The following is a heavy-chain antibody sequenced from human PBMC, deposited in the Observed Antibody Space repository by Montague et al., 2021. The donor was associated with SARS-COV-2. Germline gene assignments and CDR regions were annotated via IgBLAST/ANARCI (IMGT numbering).Heavy chain of an antibody. CDR3: ARTIVVVSAASRYFDL. J-gene: IGHJ2*01. V-gene: IGHV4-59*01. D-gene: IGHD2-2*01. Sequence: SETLSLTCTVSGGSTSSYYWSWIRQPLGKGLEWIGCIYYSGSTNYSPSLKSRVTISVDTPKTQFSLKLNSVTAADTAVYYCARTIVVVSAASRYFDLWGRGTLVTVSS. CDR2: IYYSGST. CDR1: GGSTSSYY.